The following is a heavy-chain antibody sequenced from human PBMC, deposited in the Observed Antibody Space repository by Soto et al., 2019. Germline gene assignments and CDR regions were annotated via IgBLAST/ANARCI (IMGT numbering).Heavy chain of an antibody. V-gene: IGHV4-59*01. CDR1: GGSISSYY. Sequence: PSETLSLTCTVSGGSISSYYWSWIRQPPGKGLEWIGYIYYSGSTNYNPFLKCRVTISVDTSKNQFSLKLSFVTAADMALYYCASCKFGELPEYFDYWGQGALVTVSS. CDR3: ASCKFGELPEYFDY. CDR2: IYYSGST. J-gene: IGHJ4*02. D-gene: IGHD3-10*01.